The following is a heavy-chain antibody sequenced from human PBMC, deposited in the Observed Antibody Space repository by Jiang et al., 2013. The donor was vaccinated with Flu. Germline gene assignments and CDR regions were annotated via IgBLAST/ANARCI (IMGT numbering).Heavy chain of an antibody. D-gene: IGHD2-8*01. CDR2: IYHSGST. CDR1: GYSISSGYY. Sequence: ETLSLTCAVSGYSISSGYYWGWIRQPPGKGLEWIGSIYHSGSTYYNPPLKSRVTISVDTSKNQFSLKLSSVTAADTAVYYCARSIVLMVYAPDFNWFDPWGQGTLVTVSS. CDR3: ARSIVLMVYAPDFNWFDP. J-gene: IGHJ5*02. V-gene: IGHV4-38-2*01.